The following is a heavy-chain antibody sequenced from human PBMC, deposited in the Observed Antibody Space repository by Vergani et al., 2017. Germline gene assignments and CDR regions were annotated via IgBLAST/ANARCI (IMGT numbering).Heavy chain of an antibody. Sequence: EVQLVESGGGVVQPGGSLRLSCAASGFTFDDYAMHWVRQAPGKGLEWVSLISGDDGSTYYADSVKGRFTISRDNSKNSLYLQMNSLRTEDTALYYCARAPTPSNWFDPWGQGTLVTVSS. CDR1: GFTFDDYA. CDR3: ARAPTPSNWFDP. J-gene: IGHJ5*02. V-gene: IGHV3-43*02. CDR2: ISGDDGST.